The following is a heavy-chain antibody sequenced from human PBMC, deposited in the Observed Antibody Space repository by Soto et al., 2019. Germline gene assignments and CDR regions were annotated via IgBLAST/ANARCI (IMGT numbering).Heavy chain of an antibody. J-gene: IGHJ4*02. CDR3: ARDLRGYCSSTSCPFDY. CDR1: GFTFSSYS. Sequence: PGGSLRLSCAASGFTFSSYSMNWVRQAPGKGLEWVSSISSSSYIYYADSVKGRFTISRDNAKNSLYLQMNSLRAEDTAVYYCARDLRGYCSSTSCPFDYWGQGTLVTVSS. V-gene: IGHV3-21*01. CDR2: ISSSSYI. D-gene: IGHD2-2*01.